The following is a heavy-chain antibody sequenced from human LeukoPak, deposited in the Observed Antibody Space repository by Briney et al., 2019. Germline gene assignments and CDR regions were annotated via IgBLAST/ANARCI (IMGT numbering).Heavy chain of an antibody. CDR2: IIPIFGTA. V-gene: IGHV1-69*05. J-gene: IGHJ6*03. D-gene: IGHD3-3*01. CDR1: GGTFSSYA. Sequence: SVKVSCKASGGTFSSYAISWVRQAPGQGLEWMGRIIPIFGTANYAQKFQGRVMITTDESTSTAYMELSSLRSEDTAVYYCAREVVNDFWSGDDYYYYYYMDVWGKGTTVTVSS. CDR3: AREVVNDFWSGDDYYYYYYMDV.